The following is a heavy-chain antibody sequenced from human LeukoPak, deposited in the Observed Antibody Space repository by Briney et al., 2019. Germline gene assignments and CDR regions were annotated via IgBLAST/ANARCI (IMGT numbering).Heavy chain of an antibody. V-gene: IGHV1-2*02. CDR2: IYPNSGGT. D-gene: IGHD6-13*01. J-gene: IGHJ5*02. CDR1: RYTFTGYY. Sequence: ASVKVSCKASRYTFTGYYMHWVRQAPRQGLEWMGWIYPNSGGTNYAQKFQGRVTMTRDTSISTAYMELSRLRSDDTAVYYCAREDAAAAPWFDPWGQGTLVTVSS. CDR3: AREDAAAAPWFDP.